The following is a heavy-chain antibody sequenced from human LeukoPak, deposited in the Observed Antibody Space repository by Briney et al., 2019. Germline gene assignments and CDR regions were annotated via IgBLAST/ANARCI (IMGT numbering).Heavy chain of an antibody. CDR2: ISSSGSYT. V-gene: IGHV3-11*06. J-gene: IGHJ4*02. D-gene: IGHD2-2*01. Sequence: GGSLRLSCAASGFTFSDYYMSWIRQAPGKGLEWVSYISSSGSYTNYADSVKGRFTISRDNAKNSLYLQMNSLRAEDTAVYYCARESYQLLGFGYYFDYWGQGTLVSVSS. CDR3: ARESYQLLGFGYYFDY. CDR1: GFTFSDYY.